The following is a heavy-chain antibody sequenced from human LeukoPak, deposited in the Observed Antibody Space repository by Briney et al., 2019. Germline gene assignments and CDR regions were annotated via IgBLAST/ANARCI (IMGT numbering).Heavy chain of an antibody. V-gene: IGHV1-69*01. CDR3: ARGSQYSSRRWFDP. CDR2: IIPIFGTA. Sequence: GSSVTVSFKASGGTFSSYAISWVRQAPGQGLEWMGGIIPIFGTANYAQKFQGRVTITADESTSTAYMELSSLRSEDTAVYYCARGSQYSSRRWFDPWGQGTLVTVSS. J-gene: IGHJ5*02. CDR1: GGTFSSYA. D-gene: IGHD6-13*01.